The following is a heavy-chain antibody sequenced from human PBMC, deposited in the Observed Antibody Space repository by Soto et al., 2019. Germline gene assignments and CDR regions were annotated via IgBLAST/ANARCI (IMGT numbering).Heavy chain of an antibody. CDR3: AKPLYYYYYYGMDV. CDR2: ISYDGSNK. J-gene: IGHJ6*02. CDR1: GFTFSSYG. Sequence: PGGSLRLSCAASGFTFSSYGMHWVRQAPGKGLEWVAVISYDGSNKYYADSVKGRFTISRDNSKNTLYLQMNSLRAEDTAVYYCAKPLYYYYYYGMDVWGQGTTVTVSS. V-gene: IGHV3-30*18.